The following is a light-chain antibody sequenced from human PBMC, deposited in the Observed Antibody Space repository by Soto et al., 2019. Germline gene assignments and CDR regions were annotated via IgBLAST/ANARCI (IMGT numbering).Light chain of an antibody. CDR2: DAS. CDR1: QSVSNNY. J-gene: IGKJ4*01. V-gene: IGKV3-20*01. Sequence: EIVLTQSPGTLSLSPGERATLYCRASQSVSNNYLAWYQQKPGQAPRLLIYDASNRATGIPARFSGSGSGTDFALTISSLEPEDFAVYYCQQYGRSPLTFGGGTKGDIK. CDR3: QQYGRSPLT.